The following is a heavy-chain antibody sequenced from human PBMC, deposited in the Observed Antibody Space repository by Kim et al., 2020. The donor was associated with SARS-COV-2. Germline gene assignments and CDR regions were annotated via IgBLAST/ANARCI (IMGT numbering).Heavy chain of an antibody. CDR3: ATTYYYDSSGYLFDP. Sequence: PARKSRVTISVDTSKNQFSLKLSSVTAADTAVYYCATTYYYDSSGYLFDPWGQGTLVTVSS. V-gene: IGHV4-59*01. D-gene: IGHD3-22*01. J-gene: IGHJ5*02.